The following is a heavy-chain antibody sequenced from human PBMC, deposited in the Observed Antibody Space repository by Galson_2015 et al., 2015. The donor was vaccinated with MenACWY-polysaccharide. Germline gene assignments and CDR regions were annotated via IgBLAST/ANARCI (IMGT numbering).Heavy chain of an antibody. D-gene: IGHD4-17*01. V-gene: IGHV4-59*01. J-gene: IGHJ4*02. CDR2: ISYSGST. Sequence: ETLSLTCTVSGGSISSYYWSWIRQPPGKGLEWIGYISYSGSTNYNPSLKSRVTMSVDTSKNQFSLKLSSVAAADTAVYYCARAYGVRFYFDYWGQGTLVTVPS. CDR1: GGSISSYY. CDR3: ARAYGVRFYFDY.